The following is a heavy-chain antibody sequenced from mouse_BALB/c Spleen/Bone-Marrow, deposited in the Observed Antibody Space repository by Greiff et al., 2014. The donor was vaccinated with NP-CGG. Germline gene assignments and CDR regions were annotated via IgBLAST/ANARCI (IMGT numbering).Heavy chain of an antibody. CDR1: GYTFTEYT. CDR2: INPNNGGS. J-gene: IGHJ3*01. Sequence: EVQLQQSGPELVKPGASVKIPCKTSGYTFTEYTMHWVKQSLGKSLEWIGAINPNNGGSTYNQKFKGKATLTVDKSSSTAYMELRSLTSEDSAVYYCVRGFYFGNYVFAYWGQGTLVTVSA. V-gene: IGHV1-18*01. CDR3: VRGFYFGNYVFAY. D-gene: IGHD2-1*01.